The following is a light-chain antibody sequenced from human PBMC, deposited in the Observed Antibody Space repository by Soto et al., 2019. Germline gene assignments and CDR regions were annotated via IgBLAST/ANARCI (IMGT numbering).Light chain of an antibody. Sequence: QSALTQPASVSGSPGQSITISCTGTSRDVGGYNYVSWYQKHPGKAPKLMIYDVSNRPSGVSNRFSGSKSGNTASLTISGLQAEDEADYYCSSYTSSSFYVFGTGTKLTVL. CDR1: SRDVGGYNY. J-gene: IGLJ1*01. V-gene: IGLV2-14*01. CDR2: DVS. CDR3: SSYTSSSFYV.